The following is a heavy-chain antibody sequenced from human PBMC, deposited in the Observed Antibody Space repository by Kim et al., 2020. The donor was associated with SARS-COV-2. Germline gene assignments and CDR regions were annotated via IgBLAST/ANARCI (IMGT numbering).Heavy chain of an antibody. CDR3: ARWEVAFFYGLDV. V-gene: IGHV1-69*13. J-gene: IGHJ6*02. CDR2: IIPMFGSA. Sequence: SVKVSCKASGGTFSNFGIIWVRQAPGQGLEWMGGIIPMFGSANYAQKFLGRVTITADESTSTAYLEVNNLRSDDTSMYYCARWEVAFFYGLDVWGQGTT. CDR1: GGTFSNFG. D-gene: IGHD3-3*02.